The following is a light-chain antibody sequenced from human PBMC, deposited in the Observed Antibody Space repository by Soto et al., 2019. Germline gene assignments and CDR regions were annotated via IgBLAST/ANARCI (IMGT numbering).Light chain of an antibody. Sequence: IGMTRSPRSLSSSLEDRVTITCRASQNISDLLNWYKQTAGKAPKLLIYTASGLQSGVPSRFSGSGSVTDFTPTISSLQRDDCATVYWQQRYSMPWTLGQGTKLDIK. CDR1: QNISDL. CDR3: QQRYSMPWT. J-gene: IGKJ1*01. CDR2: TAS. V-gene: IGKV1-39*01.